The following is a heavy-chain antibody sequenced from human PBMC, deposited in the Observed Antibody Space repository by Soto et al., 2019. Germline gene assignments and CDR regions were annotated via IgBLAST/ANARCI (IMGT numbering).Heavy chain of an antibody. V-gene: IGHV4-4*08. J-gene: IGHJ5*02. CDR1: GGSISTNY. CDR3: ASLHGARFDP. D-gene: IGHD4-17*01. Sequence: QVQLQESGPGLVKPSETLSLTCTVSGGSISTNYWSWIRQPPGKGLEWIGYIPSSGYTNYNASLKSRITISIDTSKNQFSLKLTSVTAADTAVYYCASLHGARFDPWGQGTLVTVSS. CDR2: IPSSGYT.